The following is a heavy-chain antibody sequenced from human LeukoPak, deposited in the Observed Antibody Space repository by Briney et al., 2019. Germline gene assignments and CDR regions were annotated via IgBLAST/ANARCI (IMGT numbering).Heavy chain of an antibody. Sequence: PSETLSLTCTVSGGSVSSGSYSWSWIRQPPGKGLEWIGYIHYSGSTNYNPSLKSRVTILVDTSKNQFSLKLTSVTAADTAVYSCASSDYYDSSGYSFDYWGQGTLVIVSS. J-gene: IGHJ4*02. D-gene: IGHD3-22*01. CDR2: IHYSGST. CDR1: GGSVSSGSYS. CDR3: ASSDYYDSSGYSFDY. V-gene: IGHV4-61*01.